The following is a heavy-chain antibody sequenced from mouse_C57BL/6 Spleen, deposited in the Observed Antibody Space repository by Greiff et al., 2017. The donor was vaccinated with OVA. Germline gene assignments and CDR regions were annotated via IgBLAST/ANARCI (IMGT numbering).Heavy chain of an antibody. Sequence: EVQVVESGGGLVKPGGSLKLSCAASGFTFSSYAMSWVRQTPEKRLEWVATISDGGSYTYYPDNVKGRFTISRDNAKNNLYLQMSHLKSEDTAMYYCARDSGWAMDYWGQGTSVTVSS. D-gene: IGHD3-2*02. CDR2: ISDGGSYT. CDR1: GFTFSSYA. V-gene: IGHV5-4*01. J-gene: IGHJ4*01. CDR3: ARDSGWAMDY.